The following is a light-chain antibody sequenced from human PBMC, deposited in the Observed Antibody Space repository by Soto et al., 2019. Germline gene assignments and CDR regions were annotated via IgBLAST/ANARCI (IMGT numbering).Light chain of an antibody. CDR2: DAS. CDR1: QNIRSR. Sequence: DIQMTQSPSTLSASVGDRVTITFRASQNIRSRLAWFQQKPGKAPKLLIYDASSLQSGVPSRFSGSGSGTDFTLTISSLQPEDFATYYCQQSYSTLWTFGQGTKVDIK. J-gene: IGKJ1*01. CDR3: QQSYSTLWT. V-gene: IGKV1-39*01.